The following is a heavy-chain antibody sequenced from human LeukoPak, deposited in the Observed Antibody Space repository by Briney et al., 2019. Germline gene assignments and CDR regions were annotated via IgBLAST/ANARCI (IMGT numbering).Heavy chain of an antibody. CDR3: AKDSRRWKTYYYESSGLYYFAY. J-gene: IGHJ4*02. CDR2: ISGSGGST. Sequence: PGGSLRLSCAASGFTFSSYGMSWVRQAPGKGLEWVSAISGSGGSTYYADSVKGRFTISRDNSKNTQYLQMNSLRVEDTAVYYCAKDSRRWKTYYYESSGLYYFAYWGQGTLVTVSS. CDR1: GFTFSSYG. D-gene: IGHD3-22*01. V-gene: IGHV3-23*01.